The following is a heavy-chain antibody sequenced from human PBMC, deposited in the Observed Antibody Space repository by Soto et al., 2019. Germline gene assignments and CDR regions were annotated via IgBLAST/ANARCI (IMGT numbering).Heavy chain of an antibody. CDR1: GYAFTTSG. J-gene: IGHJ4*02. V-gene: IGHV1-18*01. CDR3: ARGRYGDY. D-gene: IGHD1-1*01. CDR2: ISAHNGNT. Sequence: QVHLVQSGAEVKKPGASVKVSCKGSGYAFTTSGITWVRQAPGQGLEWMGWISAHNGNTNYAQKLQGRVTVTRDTSTSTAYMELRSLISDDTAVYYCARGRYGDYWGQGALVTVSS.